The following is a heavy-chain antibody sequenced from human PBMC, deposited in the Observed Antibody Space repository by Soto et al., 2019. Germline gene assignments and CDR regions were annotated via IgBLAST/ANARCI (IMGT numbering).Heavy chain of an antibody. V-gene: IGHV1-18*01. CDR3: ALINGGYSPQGYGMDV. CDR2: ISAYNGNT. D-gene: IGHD5-18*01. J-gene: IGHJ6*02. Sequence: QVQLVQSGAEVKKPGASVKVSCKASGYTFTSYGISWVRQAPGQGLEWMGWISAYNGNTNYAQKLQGRVSMTTDTSTSTAYMELRSLRSDDTAVYYCALINGGYSPQGYGMDVWGQGTTVTVSS. CDR1: GYTFTSYG.